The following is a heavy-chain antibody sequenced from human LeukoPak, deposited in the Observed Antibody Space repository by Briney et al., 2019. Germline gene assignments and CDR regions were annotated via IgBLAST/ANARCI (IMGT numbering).Heavy chain of an antibody. CDR3: ARLHCSSTGCFSAFDY. Sequence: SETLSLTCTVSGGSISGSSYYWGWIRQPPGKGLEWIGSIYYSGSTYYNPSLKSRLTISVDTSKNQFSLTLSSVTAADTAVYYCARLHCSSTGCFSAFDYWGQGTLVTVSS. CDR2: IYYSGST. J-gene: IGHJ4*02. D-gene: IGHD2-2*01. CDR1: GGSISGSSYY. V-gene: IGHV4-39*01.